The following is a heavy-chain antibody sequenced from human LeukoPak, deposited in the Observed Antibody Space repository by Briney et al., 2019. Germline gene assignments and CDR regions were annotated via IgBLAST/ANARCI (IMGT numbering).Heavy chain of an antibody. V-gene: IGHV4-39*07. Sequence: PSETLSLTYTVSGGSISSSSYYWGWIRQPPGKGLEWIGSIYYSGSTYYNPSLKSRVTISVDTSKNQFSLKLSSVTAADTAVYYCARDEFLNGFDPWGQGTLVTVSS. CDR2: IYYSGST. CDR3: ARDEFLNGFDP. CDR1: GGSISSSSYY. D-gene: IGHD3-10*01. J-gene: IGHJ5*02.